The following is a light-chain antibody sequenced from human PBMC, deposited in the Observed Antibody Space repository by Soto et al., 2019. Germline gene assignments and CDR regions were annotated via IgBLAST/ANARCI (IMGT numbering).Light chain of an antibody. J-gene: IGLJ1*01. V-gene: IGLV1-40*01. CDR2: EVS. CDR3: IAYTGSSTSYV. Sequence: QSVLTQPPSVSGAPGQRVTISCTGSSSNIGAGYDVHWYQQFPGKSPKLTIYEVSSRPSGVSSRFSGSKSGNTASLTISGLQAEDEADYYCIAYTGSSTSYVFGSGTKVTVL. CDR1: SSNIGAGYD.